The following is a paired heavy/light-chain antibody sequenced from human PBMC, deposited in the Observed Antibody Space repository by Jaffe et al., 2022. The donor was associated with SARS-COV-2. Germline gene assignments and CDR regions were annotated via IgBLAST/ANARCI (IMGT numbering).Light chain of an antibody. Sequence: DIVMTQSPDSLAVSLGERATINCKSSQSVLYSSNNKNYLAWYQQKPGQPPKLLIYWASTRESGVPDRFSGSGSGTDFTLTISSLQAEDVAVYYCQQYYSTWTFGQGTKVEIK. V-gene: IGKV4-1*01. J-gene: IGKJ1*01. CDR3: QQYYSTWT. CDR2: WAS. CDR1: QSVLYSSNNKNY.
Heavy chain of an antibody. CDR1: GYTFTSYA. Sequence: QVQLVQSGAEVKKPGASVKVSCKASGYTFTSYAMHWVRQAPGQRLEWMGWINAGNGNTKYSQKFQGRVTITRDTSASTAYMELSSLRSEDTAVYYCARASVVVAAGPYYYDSRNRGAFDIWGQGTMVTVSS. CDR2: INAGNGNT. D-gene: IGHD3-22*01. V-gene: IGHV1-3*01. J-gene: IGHJ3*02. CDR3: ARASVVVAAGPYYYDSRNRGAFDI.